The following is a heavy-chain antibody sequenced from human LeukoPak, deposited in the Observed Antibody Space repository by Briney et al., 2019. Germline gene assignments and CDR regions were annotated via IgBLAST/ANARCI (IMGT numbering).Heavy chain of an antibody. D-gene: IGHD6-6*01. V-gene: IGHV3-53*01. J-gene: IGHJ6*03. CDR1: GFIVSSNY. CDR3: ANLLVCFYYMDV. Sequence: GGSLGLSCAASGFIVSSNYINWVRQAPGKGLEWVSVIYYDGSTYYADSVKGRFTISRDNSRNTLYLQMNSLRAEDTAVYYCANLLVCFYYMDVWGKGTTVTVSS. CDR2: IYYDGST.